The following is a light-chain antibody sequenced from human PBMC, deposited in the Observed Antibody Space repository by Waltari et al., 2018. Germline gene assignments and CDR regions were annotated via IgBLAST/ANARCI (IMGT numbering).Light chain of an antibody. J-gene: IGKJ1*01. Sequence: ELVLPLSPGTLSLSPGEGDTLSCSASESVIRSLAWYQQKPGQAPRLLIYAASRRATGIPGMVSGRWSGKDSSLIISRLEPEDVAVYYCQHYVRLPATFGQGTKVEI. CDR1: ESVIRS. CDR3: QHYVRLPAT. CDR2: AAS. V-gene: IGKV3-20*01.